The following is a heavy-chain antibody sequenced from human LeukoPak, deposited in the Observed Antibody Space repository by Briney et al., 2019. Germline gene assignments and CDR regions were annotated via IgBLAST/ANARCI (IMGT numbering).Heavy chain of an antibody. CDR2: IIPVFGTT. V-gene: IGHV1-69*05. Sequence: SVKVSCKASGDTFTSYGISWVRQAPGQGLEWLARIIPVFGTTNYARKFRGRVTVSTDDSTSTAFLELSSLTPEDTAVYYCTREGEGIAAAGTLLVYFDYWGQGTLVTVSS. CDR1: GDTFTSYG. CDR3: TREGEGIAAAGTLLVYFDY. J-gene: IGHJ4*02. D-gene: IGHD6-13*01.